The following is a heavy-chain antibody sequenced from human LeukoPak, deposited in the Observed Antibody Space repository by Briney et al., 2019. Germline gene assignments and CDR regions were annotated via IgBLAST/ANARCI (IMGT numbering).Heavy chain of an antibody. Sequence: GGSLRLSCAASGFTFSNYWMHWVRQPPGEGLVWVSRISADGSSTTYADSVKGRFTISRDSAKNTLYLQMNSLRAEDTAVYYCASRALSGTYYVYYFDYWGQGNLVTVAS. D-gene: IGHD1-26*01. V-gene: IGHV3-74*01. J-gene: IGHJ4*02. CDR3: ASRALSGTYYVYYFDY. CDR1: GFTFSNYW. CDR2: ISADGSST.